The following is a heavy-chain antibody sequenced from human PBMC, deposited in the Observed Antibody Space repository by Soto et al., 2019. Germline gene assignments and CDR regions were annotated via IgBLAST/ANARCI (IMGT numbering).Heavy chain of an antibody. D-gene: IGHD6-6*01. CDR3: ARHRGPAAPHPFDP. Sequence: SETLSLTCTVSGDSISNSNYFWGWMRQPPGKELEWIGSIYYSGSTYYNPSPKSRVTLSVEKSKNQSSLKLTSETAEDTSDYYSARHRGPAAPHPFDPWGQGSLVTAPQ. CDR1: GDSISNSNYF. V-gene: IGHV4-39*01. J-gene: IGHJ5*02. CDR2: IYYSGST.